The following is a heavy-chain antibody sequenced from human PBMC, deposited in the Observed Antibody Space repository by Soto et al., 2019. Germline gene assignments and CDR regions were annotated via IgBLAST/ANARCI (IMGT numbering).Heavy chain of an antibody. CDR1: GGTFSSYT. CDR2: IIPILGIA. CDR3: ARDRYIVVVTAIPDWFDP. J-gene: IGHJ5*02. V-gene: IGHV1-69*08. D-gene: IGHD2-21*02. Sequence: QVQLVQSGAEAKKPGSSVKVSCKASGGTFSSYTISWVRQAPGQGLEWMGRIIPILGIANYAQKFQGRVTITADKSTSTAYMELSSLRSEDTAVYYCARDRYIVVVTAIPDWFDPWGQGTLVTVSS.